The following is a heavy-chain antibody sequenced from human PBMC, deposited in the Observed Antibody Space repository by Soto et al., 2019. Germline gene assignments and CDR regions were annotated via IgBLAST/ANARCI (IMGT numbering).Heavy chain of an antibody. V-gene: IGHV4-39*01. J-gene: IGHJ6*02. Sequence: PSETLSLTCTVSAGSVSSRRYSWGWIRQSPGKRPEWIVTIYSSENTYYNPSLMSRVTISVDTSKNEFSLRLGSVTAADTAVYYCARLNGYCISTNCHGYYGMDVWGQGTTVT. CDR3: ARLNGYCISTNCHGYYGMDV. D-gene: IGHD2-2*03. CDR1: AGSVSSRRYS. CDR2: IYSSENT.